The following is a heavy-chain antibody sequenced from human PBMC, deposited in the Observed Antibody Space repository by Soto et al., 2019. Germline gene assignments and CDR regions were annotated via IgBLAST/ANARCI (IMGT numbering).Heavy chain of an antibody. CDR2: IIENGGST. D-gene: IGHD3-10*01. V-gene: IGHV3-64*02. J-gene: IGHJ4*02. CDR1: GFNCSSYA. CDR3: ARDRTPIAEFGELSHFDY. Sequence: GGSLRLSCGASGFNCSSYAMRWVRQAPGKGLEYVSAIIENGGSTFYADSVKGRFTISRDNSKSTLYLQMGSLRSEDTAVYYCARDRTPIAEFGELSHFDYWGQGTLVTVSS.